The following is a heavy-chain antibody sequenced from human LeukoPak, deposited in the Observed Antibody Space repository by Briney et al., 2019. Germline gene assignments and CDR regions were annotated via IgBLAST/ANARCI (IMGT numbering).Heavy chain of an antibody. CDR3: ASNPASHYDSSGSGTFDI. CDR2: IYYSGST. J-gene: IGHJ3*02. D-gene: IGHD3-22*01. V-gene: IGHV4-39*01. CDR1: GFTFSSYSMN. Sequence: GSLRLSCAASGFTFSSYSMNWVRQPPGKGLEWIGTIYYSGSTYYNPSLKSRVTISLDTSKNQFSLNLSSVTAADTAVFYCASNPASHYDSSGSGTFDIWGQGTMVTVSS.